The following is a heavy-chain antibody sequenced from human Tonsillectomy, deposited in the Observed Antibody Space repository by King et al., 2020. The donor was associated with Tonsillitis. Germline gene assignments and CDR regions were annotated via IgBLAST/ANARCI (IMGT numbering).Heavy chain of an antibody. J-gene: IGHJ2*01. V-gene: IGHV3-30-3*01. Sequence: VQLVESGGGVVQPGRSLRLSCAASGFTFSRHALHWVRQAPGKGLEWVALISYDGSNKFYADSVKGRFTVSRDNSNNTVFLQMNSLRPEDTSVYYCARDSLFCAAGRCFQDWYFDLWGRGTLVTVSS. CDR2: ISYDGSNK. CDR1: GFTFSRHA. CDR3: ARDSLFCAAGRCFQDWYFDL. D-gene: IGHD2-15*01.